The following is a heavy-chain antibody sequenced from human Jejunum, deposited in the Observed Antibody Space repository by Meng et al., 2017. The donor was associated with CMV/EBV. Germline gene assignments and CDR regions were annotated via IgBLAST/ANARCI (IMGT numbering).Heavy chain of an antibody. CDR2: IHDSGST. CDR3: ARASYGSGSPLGESWFDP. CDR1: GGSISSVGYY. Sequence: VEVQGSGPGPLKPSQTLSPTCPVSGGSISSVGYYWSWIRQHPGKGLEWIGYIHDSGSTYYNPSLKSRVTISADTSKNQFSLKLSSVTAADTAVYYCARASYGSGSPLGESWFDPWGQGTLVTVSS. D-gene: IGHD3-10*01. V-gene: IGHV4-31*03. J-gene: IGHJ5*02.